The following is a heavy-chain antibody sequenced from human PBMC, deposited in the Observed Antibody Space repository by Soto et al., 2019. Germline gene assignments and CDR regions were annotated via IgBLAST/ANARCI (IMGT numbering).Heavy chain of an antibody. D-gene: IGHD6-19*01. CDR2: ISAYNGNT. CDR3: ARDMAVDGKPYYYFYYSIDV. CDR1: GYTFTSYG. V-gene: IGHV1-18*04. Sequence: ASVKVSCKASGYTFTSYGISWVRQTPGQGLEWMGWISAYNGNTNYAQKHQGRVTMTTDTSTSTAYMELRSLRCDETAVYYCARDMAVDGKPYYYFYYSIDVWRQRTTV. J-gene: IGHJ6*02.